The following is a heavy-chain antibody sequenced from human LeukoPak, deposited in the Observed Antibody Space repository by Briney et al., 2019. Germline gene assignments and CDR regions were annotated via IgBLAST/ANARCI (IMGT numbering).Heavy chain of an antibody. V-gene: IGHV3-23*01. Sequence: PGGSLRLSCAASGCTFSNYAMSWVRQAPGKGLEWVSSITGGGTRAYYADSVKGRFTISRDNSGYTLHLQMNSLRAEDTAVYYCASRSSIVAATVLFDYWGQGTLVTVSS. CDR3: ASRSSIVAATVLFDY. D-gene: IGHD6-13*01. J-gene: IGHJ4*02. CDR1: GCTFSNYA. CDR2: ITGGGTRA.